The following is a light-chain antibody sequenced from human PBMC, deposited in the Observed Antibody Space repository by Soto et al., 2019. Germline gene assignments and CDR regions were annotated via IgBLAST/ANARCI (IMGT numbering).Light chain of an antibody. CDR2: RAS. CDR1: QSISSW. J-gene: IGKJ1*01. Sequence: DIQMTQSPSTLSASVGDRVTITCRASQSISSWLAWYQQKAGKAPKLLIYRASSLESGVPSRFNGSGSGTEFTLTITSLQPDDFATYYFQQYNSWTFGQGTKVEIK. CDR3: QQYNSWT. V-gene: IGKV1-5*03.